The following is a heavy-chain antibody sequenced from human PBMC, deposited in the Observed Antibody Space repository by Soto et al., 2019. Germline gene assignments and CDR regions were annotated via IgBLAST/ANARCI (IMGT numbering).Heavy chain of an antibody. J-gene: IGHJ6*02. CDR3: ARDRVPEFQNSYYYYGLDV. CDR2: INPNSGGT. V-gene: IGHV1-2*02. Sequence: ASVKVSCKASGYTFTGYYMHWVRQAPGQELEWMGWINPNSGGTHYAQKFQGRVTMTRDTSISTAYMELSRLRSDDTAVYYCARDRVPEFQNSYYYYGLDVWGQGTTVTVSS. CDR1: GYTFTGYY. D-gene: IGHD2-2*01.